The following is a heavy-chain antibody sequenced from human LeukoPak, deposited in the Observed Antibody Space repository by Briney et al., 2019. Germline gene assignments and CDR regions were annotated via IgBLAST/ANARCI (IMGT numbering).Heavy chain of an antibody. CDR3: ARIKDYYMDV. J-gene: IGHJ6*03. Sequence: WMGIIYPGDSDTRYSPSFQGQVTISADKSISTAYLQWSSLRASDTAIHYCARIKDYYMDVWGKGTTVTVSS. CDR2: IYPGDSDT. V-gene: IGHV5-51*01.